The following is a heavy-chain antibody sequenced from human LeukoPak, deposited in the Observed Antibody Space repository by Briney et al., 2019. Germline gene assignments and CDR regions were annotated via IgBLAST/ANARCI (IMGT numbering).Heavy chain of an antibody. CDR2: IYPADSDT. J-gene: IGHJ6*02. CDR1: EYSFANYW. V-gene: IGHV5-51*01. D-gene: IGHD3-3*01. CDR3: ARASRYDFWSGYYDYYGMDV. Sequence: GESLKISCKGSEYSFANYWIGWVRQMPGKGLEWMGIIYPADSDTRYSPSFQGQVTISADKSISTAYLQWSSLKASDTAMYYCARASRYDFWSGYYDYYGMDVWGQGTTVTVSS.